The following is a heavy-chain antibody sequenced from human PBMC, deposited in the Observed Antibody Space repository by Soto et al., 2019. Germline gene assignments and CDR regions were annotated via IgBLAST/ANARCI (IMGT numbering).Heavy chain of an antibody. V-gene: IGHV3-11*01. Sequence: LRLSCAASGFTFSDYYMSWIRQAPGKGLEGVSYISSSGSTIYYADSVKGRFTISRDNAKNSLYLQMNSLRAEDTAVYYCARGPKAPRGRWLPRREDYYYGMDVWGQGTTVTVSS. CDR3: ARGPKAPRGRWLPRREDYYYGMDV. D-gene: IGHD3-16*01. CDR2: ISSSGSTI. J-gene: IGHJ6*02. CDR1: GFTFSDYY.